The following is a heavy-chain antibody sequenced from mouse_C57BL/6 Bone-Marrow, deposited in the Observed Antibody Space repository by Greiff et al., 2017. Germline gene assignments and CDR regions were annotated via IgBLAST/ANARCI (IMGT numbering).Heavy chain of an antibody. CDR1: GFTFTDDY. CDR3: TTIYYYGSGPLDY. D-gene: IGHD1-1*01. V-gene: IGHV14-4*01. Sequence: EVQLQQSGAELVRPGASVKLSCTASGFTFTDDYMHWVKQRPEQGLEWIGWIDPENGDTEYASKFQGKATITADTSSNTAYLQLSSLTSEDTAVYYCTTIYYYGSGPLDYWGRGTALTVTS. CDR2: IDPENGDT. J-gene: IGHJ2*01.